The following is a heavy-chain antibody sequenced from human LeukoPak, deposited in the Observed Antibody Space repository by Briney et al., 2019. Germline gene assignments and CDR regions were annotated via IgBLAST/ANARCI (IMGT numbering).Heavy chain of an antibody. Sequence: GGSLRLSCAASGFTFSSYAMSWIRQAPGKGLEWVSYISSSGSTIYYADSVKGRFTISRDNAKNSLYLQMNSLRAEDTAVYYCARDGERTRYSSSPGGYFDYWGQGTLVTVSS. CDR2: ISSSGSTI. CDR1: GFTFSSYA. D-gene: IGHD6-13*01. CDR3: ARDGERTRYSSSPGGYFDY. V-gene: IGHV3-11*01. J-gene: IGHJ4*02.